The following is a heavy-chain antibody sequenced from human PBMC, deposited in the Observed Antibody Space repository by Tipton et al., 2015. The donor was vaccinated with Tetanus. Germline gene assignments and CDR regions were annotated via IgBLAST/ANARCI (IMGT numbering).Heavy chain of an antibody. J-gene: IGHJ4*02. V-gene: IGHV1-2*04. D-gene: IGHD4-17*01. CDR2: INPNSGGT. CDR1: GYTFTGYY. CDR3: ARPAKGGATVTHYYFDY. Sequence: QMQLVQSGAEVKKPGASVKVSCKASGYTFTGYYMHWVRQAPGQGLEWMGWINPNSGGTNYAQKFQGWVPMTRDTSISTAYMERSGLRSDDTAVYYCARPAKGGATVTHYYFDYWGQGTLVTVSS.